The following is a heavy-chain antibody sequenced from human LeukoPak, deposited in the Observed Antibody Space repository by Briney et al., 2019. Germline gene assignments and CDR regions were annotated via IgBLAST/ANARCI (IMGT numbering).Heavy chain of an antibody. J-gene: IGHJ6*02. D-gene: IGHD2-2*01. CDR3: ARGGYCSSTSCPRYYYGMDV. CDR1: GFTFSSYG. V-gene: IGHV3-33*01. CDR2: IWYDGSNK. Sequence: PGRSLRLSCAASGFTFSSYGMHWVRQAPGKGLEWVAVIWYDGSNKYYADSVKGRFTISRDNSKNTLYLQMNSLRAEDTAVYYCARGGYCSSTSCPRYYYGMDVWGQGTTVTVSS.